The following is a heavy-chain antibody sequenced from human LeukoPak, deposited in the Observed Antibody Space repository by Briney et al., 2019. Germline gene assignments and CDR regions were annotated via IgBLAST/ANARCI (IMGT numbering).Heavy chain of an antibody. V-gene: IGHV4-4*07. CDR2: IYTSGST. CDR3: ARREGQWLSMDVNWFDP. J-gene: IGHJ5*02. D-gene: IGHD6-19*01. CDR1: GGSISSYY. Sequence: SETLSLTCTVSGGSISSYYWSWIRQPAGKGLEWIGRIYTSGSTNYNPSLKSRVTISVDKSKNQFSLKLSSVTAADTAVYYCARREGQWLSMDVNWFDPWGQGTLVTVSS.